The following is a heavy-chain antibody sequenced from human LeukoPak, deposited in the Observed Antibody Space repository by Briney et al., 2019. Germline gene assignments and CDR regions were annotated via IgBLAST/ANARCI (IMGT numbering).Heavy chain of an antibody. D-gene: IGHD1-26*01. CDR3: VKSTEWELRLAFDI. CDR2: IGSNGGST. J-gene: IGHJ3*02. V-gene: IGHV3-64D*06. CDR1: GFTFSSYA. Sequence: GGSLRLSWSASGFTFSSYAMHWVRQAPGKGLEYVSAIGSNGGSTYYADSVKGRFTISRDNSKNTLYLQMSSLRAEDTAVYYCVKSTEWELRLAFDIWGQGTMVTVSS.